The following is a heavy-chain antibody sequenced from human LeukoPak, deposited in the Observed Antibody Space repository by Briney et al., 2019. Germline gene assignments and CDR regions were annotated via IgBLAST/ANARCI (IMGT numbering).Heavy chain of an antibody. CDR2: INPSGGST. V-gene: IGHV1-46*01. D-gene: IGHD3-3*01. CDR3: ATAGRRLFGVLIPLSFDY. CDR1: GYTFTSYY. J-gene: IGHJ4*02. Sequence: RASVKVSCKASGYTFTSYYMHWVRQAPGQGLEWMGIINPSGGSTSYAQKFQGRVTMTRDMSTSTVYMELSSLRSEDTALYYCATAGRRLFGVLIPLSFDYWGQGTLVTVSS.